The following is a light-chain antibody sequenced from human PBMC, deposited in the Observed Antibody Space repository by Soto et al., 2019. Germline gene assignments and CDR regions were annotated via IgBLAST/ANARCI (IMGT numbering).Light chain of an antibody. V-gene: IGLV2-14*01. CDR3: SSYSISTAYL. CDR2: EVN. J-gene: IGLJ1*01. CDR1: SSDVGGYDY. Sequence: QSLLTQPASVSGSPGQSITISCTGTSSDVGGYDYVSWYQLQPGKAPKLMVFEVNNRPSGVSYRFPVSKSGNTASLTISRLQAEDEADYFCSSYSISTAYLFGTGTKVTVL.